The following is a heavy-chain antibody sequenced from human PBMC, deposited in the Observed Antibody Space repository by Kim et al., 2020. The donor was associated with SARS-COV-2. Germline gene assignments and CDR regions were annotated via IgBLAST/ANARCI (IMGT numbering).Heavy chain of an antibody. Sequence: GGSLRLSCAASGFTFSSYAMSWVRQAPGKGLEWVSAISGSGGSTYYADSVKGRFTISRDNSKNTLYLQMNSLRAEDTAVYYCAKVGPDYYGSGSYAFDIWGQGTMVTVSS. CDR3: AKVGPDYYGSGSYAFDI. CDR2: ISGSGGST. V-gene: IGHV3-23*01. CDR1: GFTFSSYA. J-gene: IGHJ3*02. D-gene: IGHD3-10*01.